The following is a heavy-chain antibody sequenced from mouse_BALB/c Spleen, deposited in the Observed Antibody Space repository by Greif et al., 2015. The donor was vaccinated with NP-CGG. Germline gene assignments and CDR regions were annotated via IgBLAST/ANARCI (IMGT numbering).Heavy chain of an antibody. V-gene: IGHV2-4-1*01. D-gene: IGHD2-14*01. Sequence: QVQLQQSGPGLVQPSQSLSITCTVSGFSLTSYGVHWVRQSPGKGLEWLGVIWSGGSTDYNAAFISRLSISKDNSKSQVFFKMNSLQADDTAIYYCARNRGYDGGYYAMDYWGQGTSVTVSS. J-gene: IGHJ4*01. CDR2: IWSGGST. CDR1: GFSLTSYG. CDR3: ARNRGYDGGYYAMDY.